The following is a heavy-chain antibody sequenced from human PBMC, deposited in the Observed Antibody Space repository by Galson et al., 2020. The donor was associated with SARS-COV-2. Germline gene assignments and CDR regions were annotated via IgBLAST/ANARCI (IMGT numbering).Heavy chain of an antibody. J-gene: IGHJ4*02. CDR1: TGSFTEFS. Sequence: SETLSLTCAVYTGSFTEFSWTWFRQPPGKGLEWIGDINHGGNTNSNPSLKSRVTISVDTSKQQFSLSLHSVTAADTASYYCARGISSWGPGSLV. CDR3: ARGISS. V-gene: IGHV4-34*01. CDR2: INHGGNT.